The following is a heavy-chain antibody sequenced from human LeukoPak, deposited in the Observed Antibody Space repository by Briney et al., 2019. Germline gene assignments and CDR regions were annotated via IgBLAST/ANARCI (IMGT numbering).Heavy chain of an antibody. CDR2: IYYSGST. D-gene: IGHD5-18*01. J-gene: IGHJ6*03. Sequence: TSETLSLTCTVSGGSISSYCWSWIRQPPGKGLEWIGYIYYSGSTNYNPSLKSRVTISVDTSKNQFSLKLSSVTAADTAVYYCARVGSYVPPYYYYYMDVWGKGTTVTVSS. V-gene: IGHV4-59*08. CDR1: GGSISSYC. CDR3: ARVGSYVPPYYYYYMDV.